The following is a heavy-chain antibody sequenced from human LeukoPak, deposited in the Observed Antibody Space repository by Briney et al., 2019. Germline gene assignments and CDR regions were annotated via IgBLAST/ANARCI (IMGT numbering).Heavy chain of an antibody. CDR2: INHSGST. V-gene: IGHV4-34*01. D-gene: IGHD3-3*01. CDR1: GVSFSGYC. Sequence: PSETLSLTCAVYGVSFSGYCWSWIRQPPGKGLEWIGEINHSGSTNYNPSLKSRVTISVDTSKNQFSLKLSSVTAADTAVYYCARDRATPYDFWSGYVYYYYGMDVWGRGTTVTVPS. J-gene: IGHJ6*02. CDR3: ARDRATPYDFWSGYVYYYYGMDV.